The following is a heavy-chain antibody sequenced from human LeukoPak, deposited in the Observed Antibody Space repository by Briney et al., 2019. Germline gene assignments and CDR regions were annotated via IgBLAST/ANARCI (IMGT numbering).Heavy chain of an antibody. V-gene: IGHV3-9*01. J-gene: IGHJ6*02. CDR1: GFTFDDYA. CDR2: ISWNSGSI. D-gene: IGHD4-17*01. Sequence: GGSLRLSCAASGFTFDDYAMHWVRQAPGKGLEWVSGISWNSGSIGYADSVKGRFTISRDNAKNSLYLQMNSLRAEDTALYYCAKDIFGDYVGGYGMDVWGQGTTVTVSS. CDR3: AKDIFGDYVGGYGMDV.